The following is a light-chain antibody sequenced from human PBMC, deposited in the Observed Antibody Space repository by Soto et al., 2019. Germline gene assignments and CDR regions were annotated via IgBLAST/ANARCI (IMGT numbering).Light chain of an antibody. CDR2: RAS. CDR3: QKYNTFWS. J-gene: IGKJ1*01. Sequence: DIQMTQSPSTLSTSFGDRVTVTCRASQSISACFAWYQKKPGTAPHLLSYRASSXESGVPSRFSGSASGKELTLTISSLQTDDFAPYYCQKYNTFWSFGQGTKVDIK. V-gene: IGKV1-5*03. CDR1: QSISAC.